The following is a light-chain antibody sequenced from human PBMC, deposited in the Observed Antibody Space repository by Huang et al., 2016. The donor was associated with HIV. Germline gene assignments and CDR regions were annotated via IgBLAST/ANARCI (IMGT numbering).Light chain of an antibody. CDR1: QGISNY. J-gene: IGKJ1*01. CDR3: QKYNSAPPT. V-gene: IGKV1-27*01. CDR2: AAS. Sequence: DILMTQSPSSLSASVGDRVTITCRASQGISNYLAWYQQKPRKVPKLLIYAASTLQSGVPSRFSGSGSGTDFTLTISNLQPEDVATYYCQKYNSAPPTFGQGTKVEIK.